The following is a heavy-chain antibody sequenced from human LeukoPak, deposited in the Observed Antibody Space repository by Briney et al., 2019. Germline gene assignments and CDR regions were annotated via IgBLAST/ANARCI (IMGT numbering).Heavy chain of an antibody. CDR1: GFTFSSYG. Sequence: PGGSLRLSCAASGFTFSSYGMHWVRQAPGKGLEWVAVIWYDGSNKYYADSVKGRFTISRDNSKNTLYLQMNSLRAEDTAVYYCARDHGGYGSGSYYIRGYFDYWGQGTLVTVSS. V-gene: IGHV3-33*01. J-gene: IGHJ4*02. CDR3: ARDHGGYGSGSYYIRGYFDY. CDR2: IWYDGSNK. D-gene: IGHD3-10*01.